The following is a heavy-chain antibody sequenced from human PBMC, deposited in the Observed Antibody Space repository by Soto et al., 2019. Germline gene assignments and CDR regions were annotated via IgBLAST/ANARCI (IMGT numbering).Heavy chain of an antibody. D-gene: IGHD3-9*01. J-gene: IGHJ4*02. V-gene: IGHV1-18*01. Sequence: ASVKVSCKTSGYTFADYGINWVRQAPGQGLEWMGWISVYNDNTNYAQNLQDRVTMTTDTSTSTAYLELRGLRSDDTAVYYCARADAVITINFDYWGQGTLVTVSS. CDR2: ISVYNDNT. CDR1: GYTFADYG. CDR3: ARADAVITINFDY.